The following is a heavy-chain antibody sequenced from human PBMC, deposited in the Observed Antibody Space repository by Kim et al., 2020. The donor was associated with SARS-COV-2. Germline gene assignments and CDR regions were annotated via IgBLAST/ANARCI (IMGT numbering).Heavy chain of an antibody. CDR1: GFTFSNYA. V-gene: IGHV3-23*01. Sequence: GGSLRLSCAASGFTFSNYAMTWVRQAPGRGLEWVSSITASGGSTYSADSVKGRFSISRVNSKNTMYVQMNSLRADDTAVYYCARRITRIRGVAVSGMDVWGQGTTVTVSS. J-gene: IGHJ6*02. D-gene: IGHD3-10*01. CDR2: ITASGGST. CDR3: ARRITRIRGVAVSGMDV.